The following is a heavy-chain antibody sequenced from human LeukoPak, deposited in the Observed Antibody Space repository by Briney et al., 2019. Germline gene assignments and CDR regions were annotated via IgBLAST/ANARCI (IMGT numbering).Heavy chain of an antibody. J-gene: IGHJ5*02. CDR3: VRDPIHNSSPSAPGTDGFDP. V-gene: IGHV1-2*02. Sequence: GASVKVSCKASGYTFTDYFIHWVRQAPGPGLEWMGWINPNSGATNYAQNFQGRVTMTRDTSITTAYMDLSSLRSDDTAVYYCVRDPIHNSSPSAPGTDGFDPRGQGTLVTVSS. D-gene: IGHD6-13*01. CDR1: GYTFTDYF. CDR2: INPNSGAT.